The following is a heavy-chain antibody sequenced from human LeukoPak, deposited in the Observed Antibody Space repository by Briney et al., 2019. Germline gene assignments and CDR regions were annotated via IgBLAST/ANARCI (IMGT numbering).Heavy chain of an antibody. V-gene: IGHV3-33*06. Sequence: GGSLRLSCAASGFTFSSYGMHWVRQAPGKGLEWVAVIWYDGSNKYYADSVKGRITISRDNSKNTLYLQMNSLRAEDTAVYYCAKDLGGLLSYFDYWGQGTLVTVSS. CDR2: IWYDGSNK. CDR3: AKDLGGLLSYFDY. CDR1: GFTFSSYG. J-gene: IGHJ4*02. D-gene: IGHD1-26*01.